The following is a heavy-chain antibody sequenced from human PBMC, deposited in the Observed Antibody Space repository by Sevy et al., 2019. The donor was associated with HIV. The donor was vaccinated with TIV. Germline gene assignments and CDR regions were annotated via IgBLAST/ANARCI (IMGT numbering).Heavy chain of an antibody. V-gene: IGHV1-18*01. Sequence: APVKVSCTASGYTFTTYGISWVRQAPGQGLEWMGWISAYIGTTQYAQKFQGRVTMTTDTSTNTAYMDVRSLTSDDAAVYFCAGDAPDYDGAGSPVRLFDLWGQGTLVTVSS. CDR1: GYTFTTYG. J-gene: IGHJ4*02. D-gene: IGHD3-10*01. CDR2: ISAYIGTT. CDR3: AGDAPDYDGAGSPVRLFDL.